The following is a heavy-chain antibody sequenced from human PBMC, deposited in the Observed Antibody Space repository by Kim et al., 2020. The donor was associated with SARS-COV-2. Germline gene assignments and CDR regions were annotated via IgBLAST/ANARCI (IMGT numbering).Heavy chain of an antibody. CDR2: IYYSGST. CDR1: GGSISSGDYY. J-gene: IGHJ4*02. V-gene: IGHV4-30-4*01. CDR3: ARVNVDTAMEFDY. Sequence: SETLSLTCTVSGGSISSGDYYWSWIRQPPGKGLEWIGYIYYSGSTYYNPSLKSRVTISVDTSKNQFSLKLSSVTAADTAVYYCARVNVDTAMEFDYWGQGSLPTVSS. D-gene: IGHD5-18*01.